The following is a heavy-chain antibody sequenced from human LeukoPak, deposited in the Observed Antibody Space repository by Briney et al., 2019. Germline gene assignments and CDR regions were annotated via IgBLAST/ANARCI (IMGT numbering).Heavy chain of an antibody. J-gene: IGHJ4*02. D-gene: IGHD5-24*01. CDR3: ARRDDHNGRDY. Sequence: GGSLRLSCVASGFTFKDYYMSWIRQAPGKGLEWISYIGSSGIYTNYADAVKGRFTISRDNSKNTVYLQMNSLRAEDTAMYYCARRDDHNGRDYWGQGTLVTVSS. CDR2: IGSSGIYT. CDR1: GFTFKDYY. V-gene: IGHV3-11*03.